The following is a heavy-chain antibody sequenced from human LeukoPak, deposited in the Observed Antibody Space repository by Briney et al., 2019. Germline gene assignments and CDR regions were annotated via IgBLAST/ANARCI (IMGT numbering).Heavy chain of an antibody. V-gene: IGHV1-2*02. CDR1: GYTFTGYY. Sequence: ASVKVSCKASGYTFTGYYMHWVRQAPGQGLEWMGWINPNSGGTNYAQKLQGRVTMTTDTSTSTAYMELRSLRSDDTAVYYCARDSAEQLADGFDNWGQGTMVTVSS. CDR2: INPNSGGT. CDR3: ARDSAEQLADGFDN. D-gene: IGHD6-13*01. J-gene: IGHJ3*02.